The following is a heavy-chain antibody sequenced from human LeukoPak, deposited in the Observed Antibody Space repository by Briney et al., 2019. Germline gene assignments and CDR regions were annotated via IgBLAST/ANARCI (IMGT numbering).Heavy chain of an antibody. CDR3: ARSLTLSSSWLNWFDP. CDR2: INPSGGST. J-gene: IGHJ5*02. V-gene: IGHV1-46*01. CDR1: GYTFTSYY. D-gene: IGHD6-13*01. Sequence: GASVKVSCKASGYTFTSYYMHWVRQAPGQGLEWMGIINPSGGSTSYAQKFQGRVTMTRDTSTSTVYMELSSLRSEDTAVYHCARSLTLSSSWLNWFDPWGQGTLVTVSS.